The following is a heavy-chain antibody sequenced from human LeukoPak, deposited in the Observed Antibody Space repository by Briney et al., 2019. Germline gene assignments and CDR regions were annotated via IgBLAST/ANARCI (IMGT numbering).Heavy chain of an antibody. CDR3: AKDTRTGYSSSWYGEYYFDY. CDR1: GFTFSSYG. V-gene: IGHV3-30*18. CDR2: ISYDGSNK. D-gene: IGHD6-13*01. Sequence: PGGSLRLSCAASGFTFSSYGMHWVRQAPGKGLEWVAVISYDGSNKYYADSVKGRFTISRDNSKNTLYLQMNSLRAGDTAVYYCAKDTRTGYSSSWYGEYYFDYWGQGTLVTVSS. J-gene: IGHJ4*02.